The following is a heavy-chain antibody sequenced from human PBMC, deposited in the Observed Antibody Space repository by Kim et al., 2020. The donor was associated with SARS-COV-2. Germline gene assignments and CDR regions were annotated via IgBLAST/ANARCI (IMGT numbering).Heavy chain of an antibody. D-gene: IGHD2-15*01. J-gene: IGHJ4*02. Sequence: SVRGRFTMSRDNSKNTLYLQMNTLRAEDTAVYYCARKTYCSGGSCFYFDYWGQGALVTVSS. V-gene: IGHV3-23*01. CDR3: ARKTYCSGGSCFYFDY.